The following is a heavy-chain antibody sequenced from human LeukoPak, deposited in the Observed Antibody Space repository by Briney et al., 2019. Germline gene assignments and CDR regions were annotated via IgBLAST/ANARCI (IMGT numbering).Heavy chain of an antibody. Sequence: GGSLRLSCAASGFTFSSYWRSWVRQAPGKGLEWVANIKQDGSEKYYVDSVKGRFTISRDNAKNSLYLQMNSLRAEDTAVYYCARDTVAGVTYWGQGTLVTVSS. CDR1: GFTFSSYW. CDR2: IKQDGSEK. CDR3: ARDTVAGVTY. J-gene: IGHJ4*02. D-gene: IGHD6-19*01. V-gene: IGHV3-7*01.